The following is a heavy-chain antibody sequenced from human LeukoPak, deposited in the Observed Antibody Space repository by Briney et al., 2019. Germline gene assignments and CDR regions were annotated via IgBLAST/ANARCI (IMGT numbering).Heavy chain of an antibody. D-gene: IGHD5-12*01. J-gene: IGHJ6*02. Sequence: PGGSLRLSCAASGFTFSSYSMNWVRQAPGKGLEWVSSISSSSSYIYYADSVKGRFAISRDNAKNSLYLQMNSLRAEDTAVYYCARVRFDLSYGMDVWGQGTTVTVSS. CDR3: ARVRFDLSYGMDV. CDR2: ISSSSSYI. CDR1: GFTFSSYS. V-gene: IGHV3-21*01.